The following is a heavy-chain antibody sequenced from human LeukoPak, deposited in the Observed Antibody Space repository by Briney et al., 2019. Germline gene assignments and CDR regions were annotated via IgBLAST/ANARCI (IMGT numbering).Heavy chain of an antibody. J-gene: IGHJ3*02. Sequence: GGSLRLSCAASGFTFSSYSMNWVRQAPGKGLEWVSSISSSSSYLYYADSVKGRFTISRDNAKNSLYLQMNSLRAEDTAVYYCASQVGYYDSSGYAFDIWGQGTMVTVSS. V-gene: IGHV3-21*01. CDR3: ASQVGYYDSSGYAFDI. D-gene: IGHD3-22*01. CDR1: GFTFSSYS. CDR2: ISSSSSYL.